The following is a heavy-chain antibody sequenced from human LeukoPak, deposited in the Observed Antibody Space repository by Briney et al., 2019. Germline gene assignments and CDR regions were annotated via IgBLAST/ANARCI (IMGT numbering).Heavy chain of an antibody. J-gene: IGHJ3*02. D-gene: IGHD3-22*01. CDR2: IYYSGST. Sequence: PSETLSLTCTVSGGSISSYYWSWIRQPPGKGLEWIGYIYYSGSTYYNPSLKSRVTISVDTSKNQFSLKLSSVTAADTAVYYCAREPDYYDSSGYYSDAFDIWGQGTMVTVSS. CDR3: AREPDYYDSSGYYSDAFDI. CDR1: GGSISSYY. V-gene: IGHV4-59*12.